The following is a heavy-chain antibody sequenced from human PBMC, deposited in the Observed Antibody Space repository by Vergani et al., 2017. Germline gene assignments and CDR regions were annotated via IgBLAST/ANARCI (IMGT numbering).Heavy chain of an antibody. J-gene: IGHJ6*02. CDR1: GFTFTTYS. V-gene: IGHV3-21*01. CDR3: AREAVLWFGEYYYYYGMDV. Sequence: EVQLVESGGGLVKPGGSLRLSCAASGFTFTTYSMNWVRQAPGKGLEWVSSISGSGNYIYYADSVKGRFTISRDNAKNSLYLQMNSLRAEDTAVYYCAREAVLWFGEYYYYYGMDVWGQGTTVTVSS. D-gene: IGHD3-10*01. CDR2: ISGSGNYI.